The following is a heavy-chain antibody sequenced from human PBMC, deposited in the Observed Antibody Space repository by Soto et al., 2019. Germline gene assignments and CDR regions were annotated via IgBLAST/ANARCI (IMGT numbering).Heavy chain of an antibody. J-gene: IGHJ4*02. CDR1: GFSLTSSGVG. CDR3: AHRVLRTVFGLVTTTAIYFDF. D-gene: IGHD3-3*01. CDR2: IYWDQDK. V-gene: IGHV2-5*02. Sequence: QITLNESGPTQVKPRQTLTLTCTFSGFSLTSSGVGVGGIRQSPGKAPEWLALIYWDQDKRYSTSLKSRLTTTKDTSKNQVVLTIADLDPADTATYYCAHRVLRTVFGLVTTTAIYFDFWGQGTPVAVSS.